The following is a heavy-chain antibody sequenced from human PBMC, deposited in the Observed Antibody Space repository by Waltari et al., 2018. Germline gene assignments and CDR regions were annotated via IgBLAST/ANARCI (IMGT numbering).Heavy chain of an antibody. CDR3: ARRGGGPYPFYFDY. CDR2: IDNYGKS. V-gene: IGHV4-34*01. CDR1: GGPFSGYY. J-gene: IGHJ4*02. Sequence: QVQLQQWGPGLLKPSESLSCNCACHGGPFSGYYVTRIRPPPGKGLEWIGEIDNYGKSNYNPSLKSRVTISKAESKNQFSLKLTSVTAADTAVYFCARRGGGPYPFYFDYWGQGTLVTVSS. D-gene: IGHD2-15*01.